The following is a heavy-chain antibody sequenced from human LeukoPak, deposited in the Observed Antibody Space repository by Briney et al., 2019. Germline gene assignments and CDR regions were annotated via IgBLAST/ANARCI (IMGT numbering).Heavy chain of an antibody. CDR1: GFTFSNPW. V-gene: IGHV3-15*01. J-gene: IGHJ4*02. Sequence: GVPLRLSCAASGFTFSNPWVRWVRQSPGEGLEWVGRIKSKTDGGTTDYAAAVKGRFTISRDDTKTTLYQQMNSLKNEDTAVYYCTTEKCVWGSPPDYWGQGTLVTVSS. CDR2: IKSKTDGGTT. D-gene: IGHD3-16*01. CDR3: TTEKCVWGSPPDY.